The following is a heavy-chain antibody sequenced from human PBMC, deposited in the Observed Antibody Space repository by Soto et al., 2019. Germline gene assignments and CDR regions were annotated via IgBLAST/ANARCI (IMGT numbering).Heavy chain of an antibody. J-gene: IGHJ4*02. Sequence: QVQLQESGPGLVKPSGTLSLTCAVSGGSISSSNWWSWVRQPPGKGLEWIGEIYHSGSTNYNPSLKRRVTISVDKAKNQFSLKLSSVTAADTAVYYCPRSTRSGTTFDSWGQGTLVTVSS. V-gene: IGHV4-4*02. D-gene: IGHD4-17*01. CDR2: IYHSGST. CDR3: PRSTRSGTTFDS. CDR1: GGSISSSNW.